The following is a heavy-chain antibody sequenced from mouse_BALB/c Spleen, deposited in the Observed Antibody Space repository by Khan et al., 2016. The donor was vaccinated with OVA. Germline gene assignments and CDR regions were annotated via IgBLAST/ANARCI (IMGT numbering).Heavy chain of an antibody. J-gene: IGHJ2*01. CDR3: ARGNYYGYYFDY. D-gene: IGHD1-1*01. CDR2: ISYSDST. CDR1: GYSITSNYA. Sequence: DVQLVVPGPGLVKPSQSLSLTCTVTGYSITSNYAWNWICQFPGNKLEWMGYISYSDSTSFNPSLKSRISITRDTSQNPFFLQLNSVTTEETATYCCARGNYYGYYFDYWGQGTTLTVSS. V-gene: IGHV3-2*02.